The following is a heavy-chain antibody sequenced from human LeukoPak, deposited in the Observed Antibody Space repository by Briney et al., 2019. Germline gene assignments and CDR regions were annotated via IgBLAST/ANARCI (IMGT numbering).Heavy chain of an antibody. J-gene: IGHJ4*02. CDR3: ARGRYSTPFDY. CDR2: INHSGST. CDR1: GGSFSGYY. V-gene: IGHV4-34*01. Sequence: PSETLSLTCAVYGGSFSGYYWSWIRQPPGKGLEWIGEINHSGSTNYNPSLKSRVTISVDTSKNQFSLKLSSVTAADTAVYYCARGRYSTPFDYLGQGTLVTVSS. D-gene: IGHD3-9*01.